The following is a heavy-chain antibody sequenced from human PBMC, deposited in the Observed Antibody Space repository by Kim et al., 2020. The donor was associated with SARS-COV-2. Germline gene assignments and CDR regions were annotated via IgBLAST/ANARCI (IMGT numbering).Heavy chain of an antibody. D-gene: IGHD1-26*01. Sequence: ASVKVSCKASGYTFTGYYMHWVRQAPGQGLEWMGRINPNSGGTNYAQKFQGRVTMTRDTSISTAYMELSRLRSDDTAVYYCARASLQASGELPPPPGGYWGQGTLVTVSS. V-gene: IGHV1-2*06. CDR3: ARASLQASGELPPPPGGY. CDR2: INPNSGGT. J-gene: IGHJ4*02. CDR1: GYTFTGYY.